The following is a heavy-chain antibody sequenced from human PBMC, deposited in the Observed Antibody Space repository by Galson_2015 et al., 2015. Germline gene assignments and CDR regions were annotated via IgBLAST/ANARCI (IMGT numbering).Heavy chain of an antibody. Sequence: QSGAEVKKPGESLKISCKASGYSFTNYWIAWVRKMPGKGLEWMGIISPGDSDTRYSPSFEGQVTISADKSISTAFLQWSSLEASDTAMYYCAGMYSSGCFNAFDIWGQGTLVTVSS. CDR1: GYSFTNYW. D-gene: IGHD6-19*01. CDR3: AGMYSSGCFNAFDI. J-gene: IGHJ3*02. CDR2: ISPGDSDT. V-gene: IGHV5-51*01.